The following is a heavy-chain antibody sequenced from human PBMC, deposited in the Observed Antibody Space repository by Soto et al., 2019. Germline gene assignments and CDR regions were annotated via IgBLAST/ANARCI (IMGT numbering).Heavy chain of an antibody. Sequence: SETLSLTCTVSGGSISSYYWSWIRQPPGKGLEWIGYIYYSGSTNYNPSLKSRVTISVDTSKNQFSLKLSSVTAADTAVYYCARTGRSHILRFEYYYYYMDVWGKGTTVTVSS. D-gene: IGHD3-3*01. CDR1: GGSISSYY. J-gene: IGHJ6*03. V-gene: IGHV4-59*08. CDR3: ARTGRSHILRFEYYYYYMDV. CDR2: IYYSGST.